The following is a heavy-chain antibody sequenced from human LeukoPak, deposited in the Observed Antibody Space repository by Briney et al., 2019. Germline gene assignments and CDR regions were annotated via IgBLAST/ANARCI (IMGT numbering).Heavy chain of an antibody. Sequence: SVKVSCKASGGTFSSYAISWVRQAPGQGLEWRGGIIPIFGTANYAQKSQGRVTITADESTSTAYMELSSLRSEDTAVYYCARSKVPGYCSSTSCYTQNWFDPWGQGTLVTVSS. CDR2: IIPIFGTA. D-gene: IGHD2-2*02. CDR3: ARSKVPGYCSSTSCYTQNWFDP. CDR1: GGTFSSYA. J-gene: IGHJ5*02. V-gene: IGHV1-69*13.